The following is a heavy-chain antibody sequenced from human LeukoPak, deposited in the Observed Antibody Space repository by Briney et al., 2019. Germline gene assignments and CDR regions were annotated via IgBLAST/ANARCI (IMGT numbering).Heavy chain of an antibody. CDR2: IYYSGST. CDR1: GVSISSYY. D-gene: IGHD3-22*01. J-gene: IGHJ4*02. V-gene: IGHV4-59*01. Sequence: SETLSLTCTVSGVSISSYYWSWIRQPPGKGLEWIGYIYYSGSTNYNPSLKSRVTISVDTSKNQFSLKLSSVTAADTAVYYCARWYYDSSGFDYWGQGTLVTVSS. CDR3: ARWYYDSSGFDY.